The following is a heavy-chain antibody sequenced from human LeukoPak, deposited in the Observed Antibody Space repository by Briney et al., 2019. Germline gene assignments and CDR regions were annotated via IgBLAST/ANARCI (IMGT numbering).Heavy chain of an antibody. CDR2: IHYPGST. D-gene: IGHD3-10*01. J-gene: IGHJ4*02. CDR3: ARVPYYGSASYGGFFNDY. V-gene: IGHV4-39*07. CDR1: GGSISSSSYY. Sequence: ETSETLSLTCTVSGGSISSSSYYWGWIRQPPGKGLEWIGSIHYPGSTYYSPSLKSRVFISVDTSKNQFSLKLTSVTAADTAVYYCARVPYYGSASYGGFFNDYWGQGTLVTVSS.